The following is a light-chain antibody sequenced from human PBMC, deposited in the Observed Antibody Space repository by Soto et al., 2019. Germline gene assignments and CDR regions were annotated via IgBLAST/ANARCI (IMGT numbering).Light chain of an antibody. J-gene: IGKJ3*01. V-gene: IGKV1-39*01. Sequence: DIRMTQSPSSLSASVGDRVTITCRASQSVSTYLNWYQHKPGKTPSLLIYAASSLPSGVPSRFSGSGSGTDFTLTISSLQPEDFATYYCQQGYSIPFSFGPGTKVDIK. CDR3: QQGYSIPFS. CDR2: AAS. CDR1: QSVSTY.